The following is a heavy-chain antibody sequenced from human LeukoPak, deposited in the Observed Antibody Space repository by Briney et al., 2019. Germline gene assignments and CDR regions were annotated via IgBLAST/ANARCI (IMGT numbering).Heavy chain of an antibody. J-gene: IGHJ4*02. CDR3: ARVVTCSGGSCYSHFDY. CDR1: GYTFTGCY. V-gene: IGHV1-2*02. CDR2: INPNSGGT. D-gene: IGHD2-15*01. Sequence: ASVKDSCKASGYTFTGCYMHWVRQAPGQGLEWMGWINPNSGGTNYAQKFQGRVTMTRDTSISTAYMELSRLRSDDTAVYYCARVVTCSGGSCYSHFDYWGQGTLVTVSS.